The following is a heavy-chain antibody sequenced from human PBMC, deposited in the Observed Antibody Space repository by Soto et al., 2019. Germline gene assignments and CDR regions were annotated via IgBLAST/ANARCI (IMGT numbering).Heavy chain of an antibody. CDR2: IYPGDFDT. CDR1: GYSFTTYW. V-gene: IGHV5-51*01. Sequence: PGESLKISCKGSGYSFTTYWIGWVRQMPGKGLEWMGIIYPGDFDTRYSPSFQGQVTISADKSISTAYLQWRSLKASDTAMYYCARASWKFGDPYYFDYWGQGTQVPVSP. D-gene: IGHD3-16*01. J-gene: IGHJ4*02. CDR3: ARASWKFGDPYYFDY.